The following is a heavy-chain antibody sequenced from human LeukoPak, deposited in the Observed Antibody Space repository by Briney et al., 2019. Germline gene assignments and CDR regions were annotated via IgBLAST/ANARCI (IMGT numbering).Heavy chain of an antibody. CDR1: GFTFSNYA. J-gene: IGHJ4*02. CDR2: ISGSGGGT. Sequence: GGSLRLSCTASGFTFSNYAMNWVRQAPGKWLKWVSGISGSGGGTYYADSVKVRFTISRDNSKNTLYLQMNSLRAEDTAVYYCAKRTFYSDSSSYRAFDYWGQGTLVTVSS. CDR3: AKRTFYSDSSSYRAFDY. V-gene: IGHV3-23*01. D-gene: IGHD3-22*01.